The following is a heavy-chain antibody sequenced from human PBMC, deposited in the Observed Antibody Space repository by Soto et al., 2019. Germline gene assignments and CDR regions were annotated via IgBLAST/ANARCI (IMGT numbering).Heavy chain of an antibody. CDR2: INTDGSDT. J-gene: IGHJ4*02. CDR3: TRDRPGPQHYFDF. CDR1: GFPFSSDW. D-gene: IGHD6-6*01. V-gene: IGHV3-74*01. Sequence: EVQLVESGGGLAQPGGSLRLSCAASGFPFSSDWMHWVRQAPGKGLVWVSRINTDGSDTSYADSVKGRFTISRDNAKNTLYLQKNSLRAEDTAVYICTRDRPGPQHYFDFWGQGSMVTVSS.